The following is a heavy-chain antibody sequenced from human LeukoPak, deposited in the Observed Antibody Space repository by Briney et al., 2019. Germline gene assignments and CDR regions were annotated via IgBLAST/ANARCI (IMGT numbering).Heavy chain of an antibody. J-gene: IGHJ2*01. CDR3: ARERPMYYYDSSGLNNYWYFDL. CDR1: GYTFTSYA. D-gene: IGHD3-22*01. CDR2: INAGNGNT. V-gene: IGHV1-3*03. Sequence: ASVKVSCKASGYTFTSYAMHWVRQAPGQRLEWMGWINAGNGNTKYSQEFQGRVTITRDTSASTAYMELSSLRSEDMAVYYCARERPMYYYDSSGLNNYWYFDLWGRGTLVTVSS.